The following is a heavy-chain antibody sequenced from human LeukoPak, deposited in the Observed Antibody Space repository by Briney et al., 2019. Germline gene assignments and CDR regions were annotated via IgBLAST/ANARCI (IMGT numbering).Heavy chain of an antibody. V-gene: IGHV4-59*11. CDR3: ARAAAVAGTFALYYFDY. J-gene: IGHJ4*02. CDR1: GGSISSHY. D-gene: IGHD6-19*01. CDR2: IYYSGST. Sequence: SETLSLTCTVSGGSISSHYWSWIRQPPGKGLEWIGYIYYSGSTNYNPSLKSRVTISVDTSKNQFSLKLSSVTAADTAVYYCARAAAVAGTFALYYFDYWGQGTLVTVSS.